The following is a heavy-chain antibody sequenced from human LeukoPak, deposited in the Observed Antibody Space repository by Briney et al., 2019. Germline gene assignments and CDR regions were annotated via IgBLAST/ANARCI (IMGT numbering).Heavy chain of an antibody. CDR1: GGSISSSSYY. V-gene: IGHV4-39*01. CDR3: ARHSSGWHWYSDL. Sequence: SETLSLTCTVSGGSISSSSYYWGWIRQPPGKGLEWVGSIYYSGSTYYNPSLKSRVTISVDTSKNQFSLKLSSVTAADTAVYYCARHSSGWHWYSDLWGRGTLVTVSS. CDR2: IYYSGST. J-gene: IGHJ2*01. D-gene: IGHD6-19*01.